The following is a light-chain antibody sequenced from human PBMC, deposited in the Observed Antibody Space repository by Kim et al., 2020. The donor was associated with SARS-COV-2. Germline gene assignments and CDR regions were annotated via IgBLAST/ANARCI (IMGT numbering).Light chain of an antibody. CDR1: QSVSSSD. CDR2: GAS. CDR3: QQYGSSPGA. J-gene: IGKJ4*01. Sequence: SPGERATLPCRARQSVSSSDLAWYQQKPGQTPRLLIYGASSRATGIPDRCSGSGCGTDFTLTISGLEPEDFAVYYCQQYGSSPGAFGGGTKVDIK. V-gene: IGKV3-20*01.